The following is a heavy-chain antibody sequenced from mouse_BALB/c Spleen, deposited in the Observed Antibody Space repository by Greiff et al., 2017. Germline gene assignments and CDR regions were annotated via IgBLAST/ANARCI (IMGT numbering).Heavy chain of an antibody. Sequence: VQLKESGPSLVKPSQTLSLTCSVTGDSITSGYWNWIRKFPGNKLEYMGYIRYSGSTYYNPSLKSRISITRDTSKNQYYLQLNSVTTEDTATYYCARGWLLRYAMDYWGQGTSVTVSS. J-gene: IGHJ4*01. D-gene: IGHD2-3*01. CDR3: ARGWLLRYAMDY. V-gene: IGHV3-8*02. CDR2: IRYSGST. CDR1: GDSITSGY.